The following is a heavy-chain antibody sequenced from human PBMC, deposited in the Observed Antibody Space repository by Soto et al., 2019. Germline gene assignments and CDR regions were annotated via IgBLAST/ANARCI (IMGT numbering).Heavy chain of an antibody. D-gene: IGHD3-9*01. Sequence: SETLSLTCTVSGGSISSSSYYWGWIRQPPGKGMEWIGSIYYSGSTYYNTSHKSRDNISVDTSKNQITQKINTVTAADTAVYYCARLRDYYDILTGYQYYYYYGMDVWGQGTTVT. CDR2: IYYSGST. CDR1: GGSISSSSYY. J-gene: IGHJ6*02. CDR3: ARLRDYYDILTGYQYYYYYGMDV. V-gene: IGHV4-39*01.